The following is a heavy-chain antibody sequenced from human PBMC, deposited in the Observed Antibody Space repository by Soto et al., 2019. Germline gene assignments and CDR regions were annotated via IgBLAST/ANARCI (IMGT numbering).Heavy chain of an antibody. CDR1: GFTFDDYA. Sequence: PGGSLRLSCAASGFTFDDYAMHWVRQAPGKGLEWVSLISWDGGSTYYADSVKGRFTISRDNSKNSLYLQMNSLRAEDTALYYCAKSTPTNSGWDYWGQGTLVTVSS. V-gene: IGHV3-43D*04. CDR2: ISWDGGST. J-gene: IGHJ4*02. D-gene: IGHD6-19*01. CDR3: AKSTPTNSGWDY.